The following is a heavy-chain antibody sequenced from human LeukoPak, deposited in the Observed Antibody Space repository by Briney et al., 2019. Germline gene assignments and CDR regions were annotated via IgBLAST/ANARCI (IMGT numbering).Heavy chain of an antibody. CDR2: IYYSGST. D-gene: IGHD3-10*01. CDR1: GGSISSYY. CDR3: ARVTYYYGPGSYYYYYYYMDV. Sequence: SETLSLTCTVSGGSISSYYWSWIRQPPGKGLEWIGYIYYSGSTNYNPSLKSRVTISVDTSKNQFSLKLSSVTAADTAVYYCARVTYYYGPGSYYYYYYYMDVWGKGTTVTVSS. J-gene: IGHJ6*03. V-gene: IGHV4-59*01.